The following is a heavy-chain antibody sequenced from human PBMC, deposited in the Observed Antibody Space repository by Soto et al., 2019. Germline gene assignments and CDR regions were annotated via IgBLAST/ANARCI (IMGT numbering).Heavy chain of an antibody. V-gene: IGHV2-5*01. J-gene: IGHJ4*02. CDR3: AQRLGSRGSFGS. D-gene: IGHD6-25*01. Sequence: VSGPTLVNPKDTLTLTCSFSGFPLTTSGVGVGWIRQPPGKAPEWLALIYWNGDKRYSPSLKSRLTITKDTSKKQVVLTMTNMDPVDTATYYCAQRLGSRGSFGSWGQGSLVTVSS. CDR2: IYWNGDK. CDR1: GFPLTTSGVG.